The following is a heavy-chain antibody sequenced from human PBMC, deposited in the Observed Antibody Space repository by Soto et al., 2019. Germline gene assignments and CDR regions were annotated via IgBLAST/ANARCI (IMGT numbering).Heavy chain of an antibody. CDR3: ARQRRDVVVPGAFDY. Sequence: QLQLQESGPGLVKPSETLSLTCTVSGGSISRSSYYWGWVRQPPGKGLEWFGSISYSGSTYYNPSLKGRVTISVDTSKNQFSLKLSSVTAADTAVYYCARQRRDVVVPGAFDYWGQGTLVTVSS. D-gene: IGHD2-2*01. V-gene: IGHV4-39*01. CDR2: ISYSGST. CDR1: GGSISRSSYY. J-gene: IGHJ4*02.